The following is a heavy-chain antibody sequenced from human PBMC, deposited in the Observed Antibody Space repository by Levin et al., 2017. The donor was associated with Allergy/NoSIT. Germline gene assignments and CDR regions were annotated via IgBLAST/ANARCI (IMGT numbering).Heavy chain of an antibody. J-gene: IGHJ5*02. D-gene: IGHD5-18*01. CDR1: GYTFTSHG. V-gene: IGHV7-4-1*02. Sequence: ASVKVSCKASGYTFTSHGINWLRQAPGQGLEWIGWINTNTGNPMSAPCFSGRFVFSFDTSVTTTYLQITSLRSEDTAVYYCARDIAISRFSFRNTYSCMDPWGQGTQVTVSS. CDR3: ARDIAISRFSFRNTYSCMDP. CDR2: INTNTGNP.